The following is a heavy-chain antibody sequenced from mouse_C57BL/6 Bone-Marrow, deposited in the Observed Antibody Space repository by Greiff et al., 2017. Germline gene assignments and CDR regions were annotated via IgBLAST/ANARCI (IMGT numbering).Heavy chain of an antibody. CDR3: ARDGHYYGSSYERAMDY. Sequence: VQLKESGPGLVKPSQSLSLTCSVTGYSITSGYYWNWLRQFPGNKLEWMGYISYDGSNNYNPSLKNRISITRDTSKNQFFLKLNSVTTEDTATYYCARDGHYYGSSYERAMDYWGQGTSVTVSS. V-gene: IGHV3-6*01. D-gene: IGHD1-1*01. CDR2: ISYDGSN. CDR1: GYSITSGYY. J-gene: IGHJ4*01.